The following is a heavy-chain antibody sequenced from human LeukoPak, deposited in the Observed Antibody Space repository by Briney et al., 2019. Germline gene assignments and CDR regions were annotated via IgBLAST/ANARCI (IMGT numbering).Heavy chain of an antibody. V-gene: IGHV3-11*01. CDR2: ISSSGSTI. Sequence: GGSLRLSCAASGFTFSDYYMSWIRQAPGKGLEWVSYISSSGSTIYYADSVKGRFTISRDNAKNSLYLQMNSLKTEDTAVYYCKSFGEYCSGGSCSPQPYYYGMDVWGQGTTVTVSS. CDR3: KSFGEYCSGGSCSPQPYYYGMDV. CDR1: GFTFSDYY. D-gene: IGHD2-15*01. J-gene: IGHJ6*02.